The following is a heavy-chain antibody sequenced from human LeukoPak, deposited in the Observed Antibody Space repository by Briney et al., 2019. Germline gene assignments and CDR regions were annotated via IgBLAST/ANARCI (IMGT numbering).Heavy chain of an antibody. CDR3: GTTVTTGRRY. D-gene: IGHD4-17*01. V-gene: IGHV3-7*01. Sequence: GTSLRLSCEASGFAFSSYWMSWVRQAPGKGLEWVANIKQDGSEKYYMDSVKGQFTISRDNAKNSLYLQMNSLRAEDTAVYYCGTTVTTGRRYWGQGTLVTVSS. CDR1: GFAFSSYW. CDR2: IKQDGSEK. J-gene: IGHJ4*02.